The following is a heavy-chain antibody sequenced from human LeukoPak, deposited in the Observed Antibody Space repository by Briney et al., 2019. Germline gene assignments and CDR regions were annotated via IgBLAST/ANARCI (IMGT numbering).Heavy chain of an antibody. D-gene: IGHD6-6*01. CDR3: ARREGARPMDY. CDR2: IYYSGST. V-gene: IGHV4-39*01. Sequence: SETLSLTCTVSGGSISSSSYFCGWIRQPPGKGLEWIGSIYYSGSTYYNPSLKSRVTISVDASKNQFSLKLSSVTAADTAVYYCARREGARPMDYWGQGILVTVSS. J-gene: IGHJ4*02. CDR1: GGSISSSSYF.